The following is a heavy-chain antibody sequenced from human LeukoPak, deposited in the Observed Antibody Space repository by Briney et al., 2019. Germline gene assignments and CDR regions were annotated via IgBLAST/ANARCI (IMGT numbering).Heavy chain of an antibody. J-gene: IGHJ6*03. Sequence: GGSLRLSCVASGITFSSYGMHWVRQVPGKGLEWVAVIRGDGTSQYYVDSVKGRFFISRDNSKNTLYLQMNSLRAEDTAVYYCAAPNDFWNGYDYYMDVWGKGTTVSVSS. V-gene: IGHV3-30*02. D-gene: IGHD3-3*01. CDR3: AAPNDFWNGYDYYMDV. CDR1: GITFSSYG. CDR2: IRGDGTSQ.